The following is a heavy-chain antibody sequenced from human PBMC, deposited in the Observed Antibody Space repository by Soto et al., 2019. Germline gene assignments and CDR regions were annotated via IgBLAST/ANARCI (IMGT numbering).Heavy chain of an antibody. D-gene: IGHD6-13*01. CDR1: GFTSSFYT. V-gene: IGHV3-48*02. CDR2: ITPSSSAI. CDR3: ARDGGQQPGAYYYYGMDV. Sequence: LRLAPAASGFTSSFYTMNWVRQAPGKGLEWVSYITPSSSAIYYADSVKGRYTISRDNAKNSLFVQMNSLRDEDTAVYYCARDGGQQPGAYYYYGMDVWGQGTTVTVSS. J-gene: IGHJ6*02.